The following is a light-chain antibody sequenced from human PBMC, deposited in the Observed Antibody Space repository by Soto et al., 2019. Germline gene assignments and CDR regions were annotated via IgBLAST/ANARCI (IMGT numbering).Light chain of an antibody. Sequence: EIVLTQSPATLSLSPVERATLSFRASQSVSINLAWYQQKPGQAPRLLIYDASNRPTGIPARFTGSGSGTDFNLTISSLEPEDFAVYYCQQRSSWPPITFGGGAKVDIK. J-gene: IGKJ4*01. CDR2: DAS. V-gene: IGKV3-11*01. CDR3: QQRSSWPPIT. CDR1: QSVSIN.